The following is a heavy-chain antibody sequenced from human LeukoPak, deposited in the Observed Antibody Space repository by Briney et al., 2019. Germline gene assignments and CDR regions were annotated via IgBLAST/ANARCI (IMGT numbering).Heavy chain of an antibody. CDR2: INHSGST. V-gene: IGHV4-34*01. Sequence: SETLSHTCAVYGGSFSGYYWSWIRQPPGKGLEWIGEINHSGSTNYNPSLKSRVTILVDTSKNQFSLKLSSVTAADTAVYYCARGHSPVTTKVSYFQHWGQGTLVTVSS. D-gene: IGHD4-17*01. CDR3: ARGHSPVTTKVSYFQH. CDR1: GGSFSGYY. J-gene: IGHJ1*01.